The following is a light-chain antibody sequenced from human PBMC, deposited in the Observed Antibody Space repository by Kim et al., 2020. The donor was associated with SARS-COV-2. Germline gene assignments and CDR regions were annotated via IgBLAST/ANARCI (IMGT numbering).Light chain of an antibody. CDR3: QQSYSTPIT. V-gene: IGKV1-39*01. Sequence: DIQMTQSPFSLSASVGDRVNITCRASQSISSYLNWYQQKPGKAPKLLIYAAYSLQSGVPSRFSGSGSGTDFTLTISSLQPEDFATHYCQQSYSTPITFGQGTRLEIK. J-gene: IGKJ5*01. CDR1: QSISSY. CDR2: AAY.